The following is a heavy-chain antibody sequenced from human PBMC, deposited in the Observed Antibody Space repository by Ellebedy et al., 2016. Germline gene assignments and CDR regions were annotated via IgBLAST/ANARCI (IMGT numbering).Heavy chain of an antibody. Sequence: ASVKVSCXASGYTFSSFDINWVRQATGQGLEWMGWMNPNSGNTGYAQKFQGRVTMTRSTSISTAYMELSSLTSEDTAVYYCTRWTGSSSLFAFDPWGQGTLVTVSS. CDR1: GYTFSSFD. CDR3: TRWTGSSSLFAFDP. CDR2: MNPNSGNT. V-gene: IGHV1-8*01. J-gene: IGHJ5*02. D-gene: IGHD3/OR15-3a*01.